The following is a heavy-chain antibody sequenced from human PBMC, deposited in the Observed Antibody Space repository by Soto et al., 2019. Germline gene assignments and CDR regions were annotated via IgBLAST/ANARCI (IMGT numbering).Heavy chain of an antibody. J-gene: IGHJ3*02. Sequence: QVHLVQSGAEVKKPGASVKVSCKASGYTFTSYDINWVRQATGQGLEWMGWMNPNSGNTGYTQKFQGRVTMARNTSRSTAYMELSSLRSEDTAVYYCARGLYYDSSGSDDAFDIWGQGTMVTVSS. CDR2: MNPNSGNT. D-gene: IGHD3-22*01. V-gene: IGHV1-8*01. CDR1: GYTFTSYD. CDR3: ARGLYYDSSGSDDAFDI.